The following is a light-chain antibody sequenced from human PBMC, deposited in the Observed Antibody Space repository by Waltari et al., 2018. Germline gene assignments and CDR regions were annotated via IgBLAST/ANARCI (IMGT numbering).Light chain of an antibody. CDR2: AAS. CDR3: QQFYTNPRT. J-gene: IGKJ1*01. CDR1: QAISNS. Sequence: DIQMTQSPSSLSASIGDRVTITCRASQAISNSLAWYQQKPGKAPKLLLYAASRLESGVPSRFSGGGSGTDYTLTVSSLQPEDFATYYCQQFYTNPRTFGQGTKVEIK. V-gene: IGKV1-NL1*01.